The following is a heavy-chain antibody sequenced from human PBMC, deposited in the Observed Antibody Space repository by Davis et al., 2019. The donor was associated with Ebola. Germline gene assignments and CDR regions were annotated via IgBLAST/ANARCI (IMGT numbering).Heavy chain of an antibody. CDR1: GYSFTSYW. CDR3: ARHFGRGSLSPYFDY. D-gene: IGHD1-26*01. J-gene: IGHJ4*02. V-gene: IGHV5-51*01. CDR2: IYPGDSDT. Sequence: PGGSLRLSCKGSGYSFTSYWIGWARQIPGKGLEWMGIIYPGDSDTRYSPSFQGQVTISTDKSISTAYLQWSSLKASDTAMYYCARHFGRGSLSPYFDYWGQGTLVTVSS.